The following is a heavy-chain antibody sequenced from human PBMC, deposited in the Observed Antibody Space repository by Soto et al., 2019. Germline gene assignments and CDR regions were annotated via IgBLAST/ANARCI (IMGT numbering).Heavy chain of an antibody. CDR3: AKDKGVFNWATSYFDY. V-gene: IGHV3-30*18. J-gene: IGHJ4*02. D-gene: IGHD1-1*01. Sequence: QVQLVESGGGVVQPGRSLRLSCAASGFTFSNYAMHWVRQAPGKGLEWVALTSYDGTNEYYTDSVKARFTISRDNSKNTLFLQMNSPRPEDTAVYYCAKDKGVFNWATSYFDYWGQGALVTVSS. CDR2: TSYDGTNE. CDR1: GFTFSNYA.